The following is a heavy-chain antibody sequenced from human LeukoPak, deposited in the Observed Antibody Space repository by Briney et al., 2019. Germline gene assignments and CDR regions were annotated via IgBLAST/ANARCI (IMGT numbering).Heavy chain of an antibody. CDR2: IIPIFGTA. CDR3: ARDDCSGGSCFGY. CDR1: GGTFSSYA. V-gene: IGHV1-69*13. Sequence: SVKVSCKASGGTFSSYAISWVRQAPGQGLEWMGGIIPIFGTANYAQKFQGRVTITSDESTSTAYMELSSLRSEDTAVYYCARDDCSGGSCFGYWGQGTLVTVSS. J-gene: IGHJ4*02. D-gene: IGHD2-15*01.